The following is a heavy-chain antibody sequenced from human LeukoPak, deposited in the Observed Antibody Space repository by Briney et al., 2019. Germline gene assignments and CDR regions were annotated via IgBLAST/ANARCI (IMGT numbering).Heavy chain of an antibody. Sequence: GGSLRLSCAASGFTFSSYWMSWVRQAPGKGLEWVANIKQDGSEKYYVDSVKGRFTISRDNAKNSLYLQMNSLRAEDTAVYYCARVGQQLAYYYYYMDVWGKGTTVTVSS. CDR3: ARVGQQLAYYYYYMDV. J-gene: IGHJ6*03. CDR1: GFTFSSYW. V-gene: IGHV3-7*01. CDR2: IKQDGSEK. D-gene: IGHD6-13*01.